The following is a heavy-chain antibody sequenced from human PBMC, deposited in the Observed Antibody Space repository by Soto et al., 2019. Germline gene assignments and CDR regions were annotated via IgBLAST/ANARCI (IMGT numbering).Heavy chain of an antibody. CDR1: GDAVSSGSYY. D-gene: IGHD5-12*01. V-gene: IGHV4-61*01. J-gene: IGHJ4*02. Sequence: SETLSLTFNVSGDAVSSGSYYWTCVRQPPGKGLEWIGNIYYSGATNYNPSLQNRVTISIDTSKHQYSLKLTSVPAADAALYYCARDIRGYSRALDYWGQGTQVTVSS. CDR3: ARDIRGYSRALDY. CDR2: IYYSGAT.